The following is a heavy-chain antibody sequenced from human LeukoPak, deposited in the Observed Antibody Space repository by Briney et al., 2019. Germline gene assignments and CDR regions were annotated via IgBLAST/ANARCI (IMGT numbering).Heavy chain of an antibody. CDR1: GFTFSHYG. D-gene: IGHD3-9*01. Sequence: GGSLRLSCAASGFTFSHYGMHWVRQAPGKGLEWVAVKWYDGADKYYADSVKGRFTISRDDAKHTVYLQMNTLRAEDTAVYYCARGWYYDILAGPQGADFWGQGTLVTVSS. J-gene: IGHJ4*02. CDR3: ARGWYYDILAGPQGADF. V-gene: IGHV3-33*01. CDR2: KWYDGADK.